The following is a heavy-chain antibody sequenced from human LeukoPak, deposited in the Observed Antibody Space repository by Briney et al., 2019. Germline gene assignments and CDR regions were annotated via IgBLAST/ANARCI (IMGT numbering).Heavy chain of an antibody. CDR3: ARVHRHTVTTDYYYYMDV. V-gene: IGHV4-34*01. Sequence: PSETLSLTCAVYGGSFSGYYWGWIRQPPGKGLEWIGEINHSGSTNYNPSLKSRVTISVDTSKNQFSLKLSSVTAADTAVYYCARVHRHTVTTDYYYYMDVWGKGTTVTVSS. D-gene: IGHD4-17*01. J-gene: IGHJ6*03. CDR2: INHSGST. CDR1: GGSFSGYY.